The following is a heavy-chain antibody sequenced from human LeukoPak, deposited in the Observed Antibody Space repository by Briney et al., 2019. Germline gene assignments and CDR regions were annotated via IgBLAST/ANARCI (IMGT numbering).Heavy chain of an antibody. CDR3: ARDPGDIVVVPAAIGWFDP. V-gene: IGHV3-30-3*01. J-gene: IGHJ5*02. CDR2: ISYDGSNK. Sequence: GGSLRLSCAASGFTFSSYAMPWVRQAPGKGLEWVAVISYDGSNKYYADSVKGRFTISRDNSKNTLYLQMNSLRAEDTAVYYCARDPGDIVVVPAAIGWFDPWGQGTLVTVSS. CDR1: GFTFSSYA. D-gene: IGHD2-2*01.